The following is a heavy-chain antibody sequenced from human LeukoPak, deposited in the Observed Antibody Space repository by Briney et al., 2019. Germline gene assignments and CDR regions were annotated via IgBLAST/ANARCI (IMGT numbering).Heavy chain of an antibody. V-gene: IGHV4-61*02. CDR2: ISSSGST. CDR3: ARDRWFGDGYYMDV. Sequence: SETLSLTCTVSGGSISSGSYYWSWIRQPAGKGLEWIGRISSSGSTNYNPSLKSRVTMSIDTSKKQFSLKLSSVTAADTAVYYCARDRWFGDGYYMDVWGKGTTVTISS. D-gene: IGHD3-10*01. J-gene: IGHJ6*03. CDR1: GGSISSGSYY.